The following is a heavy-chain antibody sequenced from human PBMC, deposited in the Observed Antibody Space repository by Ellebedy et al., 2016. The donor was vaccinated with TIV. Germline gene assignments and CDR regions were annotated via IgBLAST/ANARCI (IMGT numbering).Heavy chain of an antibody. D-gene: IGHD3/OR15-3a*01. CDR3: ARSLMIFSFDKCYFDL. V-gene: IGHV4-39*01. CDR2: IFDTGST. CDR1: GGSISGSSYY. Sequence: SETLSLTCTVSGGSISGSSYYWGWIRQPPGKGLEWIGNIFDTGSTYCNPSLKSRFTISVDTSKDQFSLKLRSVTAADTAVYYCARSLMIFSFDKCYFDLWGRGTLVTVSS. J-gene: IGHJ2*01.